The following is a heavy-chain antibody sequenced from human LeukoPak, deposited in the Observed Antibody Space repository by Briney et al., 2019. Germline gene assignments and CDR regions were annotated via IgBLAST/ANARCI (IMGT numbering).Heavy chain of an antibody. CDR2: ISYDGSNK. CDR3: ANAGSVDY. Sequence: PGGSLRLSCAASGFTFSSYGMHWVRQAPGKGLEWVAVISYDGSNKYYADSVKGRFTISRDNSKNTLYLQMNSLRAEDTAVYYCANAGSVDYWGQGTLVTVSS. CDR1: GFTFSSYG. V-gene: IGHV3-30*18. D-gene: IGHD3-10*01. J-gene: IGHJ4*02.